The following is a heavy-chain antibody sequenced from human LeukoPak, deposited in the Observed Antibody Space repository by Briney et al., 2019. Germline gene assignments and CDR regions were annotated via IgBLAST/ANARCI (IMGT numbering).Heavy chain of an antibody. V-gene: IGHV3-23*01. CDR2: ISGSGGST. CDR1: GFTFSSYA. CDR3: AKDRCSGGSCYYYYGMDV. D-gene: IGHD2-15*01. Sequence: GGSLRLSCAASGFTFSSYAMSWVRQAPGKGLEWVSDISGSGGSTYYADSVKGRFTISRDNSKNTLYLQMNSLRAEDTAVYYCAKDRCSGGSCYYYYGMDVWGQGTTVTVSS. J-gene: IGHJ6*02.